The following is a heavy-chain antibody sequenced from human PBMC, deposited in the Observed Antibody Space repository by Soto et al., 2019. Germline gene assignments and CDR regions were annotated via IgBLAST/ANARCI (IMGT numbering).Heavy chain of an antibody. V-gene: IGHV3-15*01. CDR3: TTGYCSGGSCYIYYYMDV. CDR2: IKSKTDGGTT. Sequence: GGSLRLSCAASGFTFSNAWMSWVRQAPGKGLEWVGRIKSKTDGGTTDYAAPVKGRFTISRDDSKNTLYLQMNSLKTEDTAVYYCTTGYCSGGSCYIYYYMDVWGKGTTVTVSS. J-gene: IGHJ6*03. CDR1: GFTFSNAW. D-gene: IGHD2-15*01.